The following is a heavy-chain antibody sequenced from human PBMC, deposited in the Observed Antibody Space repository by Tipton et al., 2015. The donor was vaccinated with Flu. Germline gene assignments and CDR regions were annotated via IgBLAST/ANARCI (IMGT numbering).Heavy chain of an antibody. CDR2: IYHSGST. CDR1: GYSISSGYY. V-gene: IGHV4-38-2*02. J-gene: IGHJ4*02. Sequence: LTCTVSGYSISSGYYWGWIRQPPGKGLEWIGSIYHSGSTYYNPSLKSRVTISVDTSKNQFSLKLSSVTTADTAVYYCARVGAHDYGDYHYDYWGQGTLVTVSS. CDR3: ARVGAHDYGDYHYDY. D-gene: IGHD4-17*01.